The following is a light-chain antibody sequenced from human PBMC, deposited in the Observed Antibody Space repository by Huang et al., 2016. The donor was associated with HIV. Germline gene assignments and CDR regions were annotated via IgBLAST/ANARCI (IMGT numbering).Light chain of an antibody. V-gene: IGKV3-11*01. Sequence: EIVLTQSPATLSLSPGERATLSCRASQNITSFLSWYRQKPGQAPRLLIFDATNRGTGTQARFSGSGSGTDFTLTIHSLEPEDFAVYYCQQRIQWPRLTFGGGTRVEMK. J-gene: IGKJ4*01. CDR1: QNITSF. CDR3: QQRIQWPRLT. CDR2: DAT.